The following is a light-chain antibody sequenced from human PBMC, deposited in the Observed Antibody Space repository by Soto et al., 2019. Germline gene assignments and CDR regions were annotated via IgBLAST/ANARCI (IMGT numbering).Light chain of an antibody. Sequence: EIVMTQSPATLSVSPGERATLSCRASQSVASNLAWYQQKPGQAPRLLIYGASTRATGFPDRFSGSGSGTRFTLTISSLQSEDFAVYYCQQYNNWPFTFGPGTKVDIK. CDR1: QSVASN. CDR3: QQYNNWPFT. V-gene: IGKV3-15*01. J-gene: IGKJ3*01. CDR2: GAS.